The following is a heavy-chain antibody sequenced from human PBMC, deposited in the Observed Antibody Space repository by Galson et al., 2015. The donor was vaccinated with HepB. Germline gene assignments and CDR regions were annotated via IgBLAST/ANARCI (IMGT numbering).Heavy chain of an antibody. D-gene: IGHD1-26*01. Sequence: SLRLSCAASGFTFSSYWMNGVRQAPGKGLEWVSSISSSSSYIYYADSVKGRFTISRDNAKNSLYLQMNSLRAEDTAVYYCASGDIVGATSFDYWGQGTLVTVSS. V-gene: IGHV3-21*01. CDR1: GFTFSSYW. J-gene: IGHJ4*02. CDR2: ISSSSSYI. CDR3: ASGDIVGATSFDY.